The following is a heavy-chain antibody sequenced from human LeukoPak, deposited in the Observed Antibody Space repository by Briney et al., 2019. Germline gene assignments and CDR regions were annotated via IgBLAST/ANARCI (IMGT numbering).Heavy chain of an antibody. CDR3: ARDHQWLAQNWFDP. Sequence: ASVKVSCKASGYTFTGYYMHWVRQAPGQGLEWMGWINPNSGRTNYAQKFQGRVTMTRDTSISTAYMELNRLRSDDTAVYYCARDHQWLAQNWFDPWGQGTLVIVSS. J-gene: IGHJ5*02. CDR2: INPNSGRT. CDR1: GYTFTGYY. V-gene: IGHV1-2*02. D-gene: IGHD6-19*01.